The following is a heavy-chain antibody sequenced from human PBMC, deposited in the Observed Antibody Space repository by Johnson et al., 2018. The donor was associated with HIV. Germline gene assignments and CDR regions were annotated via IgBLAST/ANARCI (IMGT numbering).Heavy chain of an antibody. J-gene: IGHJ3*02. D-gene: IGHD3-22*01. CDR1: GFTFNEYG. Sequence: VQLVESGGGLVQPGGSLRLSCAASGFTFNEYGMSWVRQVSGKGLEWVSAINWTGDSTSYADSVKGRFIISRDNAKNSLYLQMNSLRAEDTAFYYSEREGNYDSRLGAFDIWGQGTMGTVSS. CDR2: INWTGDST. CDR3: EREGNYDSRLGAFDI. V-gene: IGHV3-20*04.